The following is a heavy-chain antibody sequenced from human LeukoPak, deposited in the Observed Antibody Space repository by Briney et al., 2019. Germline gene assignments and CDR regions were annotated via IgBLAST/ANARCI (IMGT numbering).Heavy chain of an antibody. Sequence: PSETLSLTCTVSGAHISNYYWTWVRQSAAQGLEWIGRLHARESTIYNPSLKSRLTMSIDTSKDQLSLTLTSVTAADSAVYYCASLISGAAFDVWGQGTVVTVSS. V-gene: IGHV4-4*07. D-gene: IGHD5-12*01. J-gene: IGHJ3*01. CDR1: GAHISNYY. CDR2: LHAREST. CDR3: ASLISGAAFDV.